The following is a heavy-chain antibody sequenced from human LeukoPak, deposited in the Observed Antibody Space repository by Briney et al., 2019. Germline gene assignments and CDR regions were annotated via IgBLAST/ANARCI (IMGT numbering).Heavy chain of an antibody. CDR1: GGSISSSSYY. V-gene: IGHV4-39*07. J-gene: IGHJ4*02. Sequence: SETLSLTCTVSGGSISSSSYYWGWIRQPPGKGLEWIGSIYYSGSTYYNPSLKSRVTISVDTSKNQFSLKLSSVTAADTAVYYCATRIYGCNLYWGQGTLVTVSS. CDR2: IYYSGST. D-gene: IGHD4-23*01. CDR3: ATRIYGCNLY.